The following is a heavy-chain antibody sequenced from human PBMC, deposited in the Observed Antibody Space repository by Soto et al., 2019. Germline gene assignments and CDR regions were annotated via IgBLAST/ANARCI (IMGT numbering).Heavy chain of an antibody. V-gene: IGHV4-31*03. D-gene: IGHD5-18*01. Sequence: SETLSLTCTVSGGSISSGGYYWSWIRQHPGKGLEWIGYIYYSGSTYYNPSLKSRVTISVDTSKNQFSLKLSSVTAADTAVYYCAREPTLGYSSGEYYFDYWGQGTLVTVSS. J-gene: IGHJ4*02. CDR1: GGSISSGGYY. CDR3: AREPTLGYSSGEYYFDY. CDR2: IYYSGST.